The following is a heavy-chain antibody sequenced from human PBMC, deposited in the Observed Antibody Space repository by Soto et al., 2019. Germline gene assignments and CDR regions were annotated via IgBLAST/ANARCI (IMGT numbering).Heavy chain of an antibody. CDR1: GFTFNNYA. D-gene: IGHD3-16*01. J-gene: IGHJ6*02. CDR3: VKDLGGYYYYGMDV. V-gene: IGHV3-23*01. CDR2: ISGSGGSR. Sequence: PGGSLRLSCAASGFTFNNYAMSWVRQAPGKGLEWVSAISGSGGSRYYADSVKGRFTISRDNSKNTLYLQMNSLRAEDTAVYYCVKDLGGYYYYGMDVWGQGTTVTVS.